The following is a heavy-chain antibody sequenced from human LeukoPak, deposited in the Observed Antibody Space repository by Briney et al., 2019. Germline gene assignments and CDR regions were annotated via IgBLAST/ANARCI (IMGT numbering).Heavy chain of an antibody. CDR2: IWNDGSDE. Sequence: GGSLRLSCAASGFTFSKYAMHWLRQTSGKGLEWVAAIWNDGSDENYADSVKGRFTIFSDRSKNTLYLQMNSLRVDDTAVYYCAFEIGRSQGAFDIWGQGTMISVSS. J-gene: IGHJ3*02. D-gene: IGHD1-26*01. V-gene: IGHV3-33*01. CDR1: GFTFSKYA. CDR3: AFEIGRSQGAFDI.